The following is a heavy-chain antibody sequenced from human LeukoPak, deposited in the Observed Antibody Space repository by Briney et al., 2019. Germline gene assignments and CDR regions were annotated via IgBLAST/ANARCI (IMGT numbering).Heavy chain of an antibody. Sequence: ASVNVSCKAFGYTFCTSSITWVRQAPGQRLEWMGWISPNNGNTHYAQGVQGRVTMTTDTSRSTAYMELRSLRSDDTAVYYCTRVRNSNNWWGPFDIWGKGTMVTVSS. CDR3: TRVRNSNNWWGPFDI. CDR2: ISPNNGNT. D-gene: IGHD1-1*01. J-gene: IGHJ3*02. V-gene: IGHV1-18*01. CDR1: GYTFCTSS.